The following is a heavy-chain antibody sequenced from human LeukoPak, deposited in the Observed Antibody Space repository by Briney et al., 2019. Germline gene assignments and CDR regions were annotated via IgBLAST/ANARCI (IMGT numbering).Heavy chain of an antibody. V-gene: IGHV3-23*01. CDR3: AKSYDTSGYYYFYFDS. D-gene: IGHD3-22*01. Sequence: GGSLRLSCAAYGFTFSSSAMSWVRQAPGKGLEWVSVISGSGGNTYYADSVKGRCTISRDNSKNTLYLQMNSLRAEDTAVYYCAKSYDTSGYYYFYFDSWGQGTLVTVSS. CDR1: GFTFSSSA. J-gene: IGHJ4*02. CDR2: ISGSGGNT.